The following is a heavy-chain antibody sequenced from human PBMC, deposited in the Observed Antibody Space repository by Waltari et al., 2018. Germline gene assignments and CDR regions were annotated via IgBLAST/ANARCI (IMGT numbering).Heavy chain of an antibody. J-gene: IGHJ3*02. CDR1: GFTFSNSA. CDR2: IIATGGST. CDR3: AKVVSRWASDI. D-gene: IGHD2-15*01. Sequence: EVQLLDSGGGLVQPGASLRLSCAASGFTFSNSAMTWVRQAPGKGLEWVSSIIATGGSTYYADSVKGRFTISRDNSKSTLYLQMNSLRAEDTAVYYCAKVVSRWASDIWGQGTMVTVSS. V-gene: IGHV3-23*01.